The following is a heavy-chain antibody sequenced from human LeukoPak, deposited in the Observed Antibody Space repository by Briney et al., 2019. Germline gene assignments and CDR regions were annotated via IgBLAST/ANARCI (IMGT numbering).Heavy chain of an antibody. D-gene: IGHD1-7*01. CDR3: AKDLLSGTTVIDY. V-gene: IGHV3-23*01. CDR2: ISGSGGST. J-gene: IGHJ4*02. Sequence: GGSLRLSCSASGFTFSSYAMSWVRQAPGKGLEWVSAISGSGGSTYYADSVKGRFTISRDNSKNTLYLQMNSLRAEDTAVYYCAKDLLSGTTVIDYWGQGTLVTVSS. CDR1: GFTFSSYA.